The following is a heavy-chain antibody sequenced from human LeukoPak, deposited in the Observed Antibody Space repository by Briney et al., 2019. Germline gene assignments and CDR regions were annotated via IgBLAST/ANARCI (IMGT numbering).Heavy chain of an antibody. CDR3: ARSLEVDYRENFDY. CDR2: IDPSDSYT. Sequence: GESLKISCKGSGYSFTSYWISWGRQMPGEGLGWMGRIDPSDSYTNYSPSFQGHVTISADKSISTAYLQWSSLKASDTAMYYCARSLEVDYRENFDYWGQGTLVTVSS. CDR1: GYSFTSYW. J-gene: IGHJ4*02. D-gene: IGHD3-10*01. V-gene: IGHV5-10-1*01.